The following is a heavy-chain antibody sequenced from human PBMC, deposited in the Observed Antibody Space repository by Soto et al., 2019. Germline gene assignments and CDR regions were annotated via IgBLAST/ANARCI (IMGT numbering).Heavy chain of an antibody. Sequence: QVQLVESGGGVVQPGRSLRLSCAASGFTFSSYGMHWVRQAPGKGLEWVAVIWYDGSETYYADSVKGRFTISRDNSKNILYLQMNSLRAEDTAVYYCARGITVTEWGQGTLVTVSS. J-gene: IGHJ4*02. D-gene: IGHD6-19*01. CDR2: IWYDGSET. V-gene: IGHV3-33*01. CDR1: GFTFSSYG. CDR3: ARGITVTE.